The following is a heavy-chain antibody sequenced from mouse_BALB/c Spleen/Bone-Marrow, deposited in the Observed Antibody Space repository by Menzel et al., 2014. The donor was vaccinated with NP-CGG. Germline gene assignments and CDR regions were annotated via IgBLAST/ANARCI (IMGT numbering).Heavy chain of an antibody. CDR3: AREYGNYPNYYAIDS. J-gene: IGHJ4*01. CDR2: IHPSDSET. D-gene: IGHD2-10*02. Sequence: VQLQQSGAELVRPGASVKLSCKASGYSFISYWMNWVKQRPGQGLEWIGMIHPSDSETNLNQKFKDKATLTVDKSSTTAYMQLSSPTSEDSAVYYCAREYGNYPNYYAIDSWGQGTSVTVSS. V-gene: IGHV1-61*01. CDR1: GYSFISYW.